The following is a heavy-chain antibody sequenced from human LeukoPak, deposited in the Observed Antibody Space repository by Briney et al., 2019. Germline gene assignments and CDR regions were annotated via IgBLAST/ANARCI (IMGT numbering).Heavy chain of an antibody. CDR3: AKGLSSGDYGLHY. Sequence: PGGSLRLSCADSGFTFSSYAMNWVRRAPGKGLEWVSTISGTGGSTYYADSVKGRFTISRDTSKNTLYLQMNSLRAEDTAVDYCAKGLSSGDYGLHYWGQGTLVTVSS. CDR1: GFTFSSYA. D-gene: IGHD4-17*01. CDR2: ISGTGGST. V-gene: IGHV3-23*01. J-gene: IGHJ4*02.